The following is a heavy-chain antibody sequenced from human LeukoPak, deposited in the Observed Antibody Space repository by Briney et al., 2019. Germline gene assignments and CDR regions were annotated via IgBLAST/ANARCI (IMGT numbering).Heavy chain of an antibody. CDR2: INHSGST. V-gene: IGHV4-34*01. CDR3: ERRDGYNYSPGWWYFDL. CDR1: GVSFSGYY. J-gene: IGHJ2*01. Sequence: SETLSLTCAVYGVSFSGYYWSWIRQPPGKGLEWIGVINHSGSTNYNPALKSRVTISFGTNKNNFFLKLSSVAAADTAVYYCERRDGYNYSPGWWYFDLWGRGTLVTVSS. D-gene: IGHD5-24*01.